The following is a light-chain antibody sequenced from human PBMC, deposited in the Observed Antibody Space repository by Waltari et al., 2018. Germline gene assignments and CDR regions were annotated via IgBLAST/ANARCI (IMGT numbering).Light chain of an antibody. Sequence: QSALTQPASVSGSPGQSITISCSGTDSDVGDYDFVSRYQQHPGKAPPLIIDEVSNRPSGISNRFSASKSGNTASLTISGLQAEDEADYYCSSYTTSSAPGVFGTGTRVTVL. J-gene: IGLJ1*01. CDR3: SSYTTSSAPGV. V-gene: IGLV2-14*01. CDR1: DSDVGDYDF. CDR2: EVS.